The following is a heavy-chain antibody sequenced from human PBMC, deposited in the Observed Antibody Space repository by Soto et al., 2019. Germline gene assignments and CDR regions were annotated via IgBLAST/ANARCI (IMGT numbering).Heavy chain of an antibody. CDR2: ISANGAST. CDR1: GFTCSSYA. D-gene: IGHD6-19*01. V-gene: IGHV3-23*01. Sequence: EVQLLESGGGLVQPGGSLRLSCAASGFTCSSYAMNWVRQAPGQGLEWVSAISANGASTYYADSVKGRFTISRDSSKNTLILQLTSLRAEDTAVYDCAKRGSGWYYFDYWGQGTLVTVSS. CDR3: AKRGSGWYYFDY. J-gene: IGHJ4*02.